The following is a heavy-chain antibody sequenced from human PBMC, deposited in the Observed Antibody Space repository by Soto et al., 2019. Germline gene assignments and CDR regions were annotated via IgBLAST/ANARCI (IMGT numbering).Heavy chain of an antibody. CDR1: GGSMVTDHNS. J-gene: IGHJ4*02. D-gene: IGHD5-18*01. V-gene: IGHV4-30-2*01. CDR3: ARSGYSYCDFGF. Sequence: QLQLQASGSGLVKPSQTLSLTCAVSGGSMVTDHNSWSWLRQPPGKVLEWIGYIYHTGSAFYNPSLKGRVIISIVLSKSQFSLNVTSVTAADSAMYYCARSGYSYCDFGFWGQGLLVTVSS. CDR2: IYHTGSA.